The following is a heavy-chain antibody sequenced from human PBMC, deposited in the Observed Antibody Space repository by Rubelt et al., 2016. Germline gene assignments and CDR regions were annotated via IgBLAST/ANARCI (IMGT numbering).Heavy chain of an antibody. CDR3: AKVKGGILDPFDY. Sequence: EVQVLESGGGLVQPGGSLRLSCAVSGFTFSSYAMSWVRQAPGKGLDWVSAISGSGGRTYYADSVKGRFTISRDNSKNTVYLQMSSLRAEDTAVYYCAKVKGGILDPFDYWGQGTLVTVSS. CDR1: GFTFSSYA. D-gene: IGHD3/OR15-3a*01. CDR2: ISGSGGRT. V-gene: IGHV3-23*01. J-gene: IGHJ4*02.